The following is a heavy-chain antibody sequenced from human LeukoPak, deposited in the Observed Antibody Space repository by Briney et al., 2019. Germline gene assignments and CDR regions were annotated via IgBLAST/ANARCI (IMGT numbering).Heavy chain of an antibody. CDR2: ISGSGGST. J-gene: IGHJ4*02. Sequence: GGSLRLSRAASGFTFSSYAMSWVRQAPGKGLEWVSAISGSGGSTYYADSVKGRFTISRDNSKNTLYLQMNSLRAEDTAVYYCAKRPYSGSYYFIWWGQGTLVTVSS. D-gene: IGHD1-26*01. CDR3: AKRPYSGSYYFIW. CDR1: GFTFSSYA. V-gene: IGHV3-23*01.